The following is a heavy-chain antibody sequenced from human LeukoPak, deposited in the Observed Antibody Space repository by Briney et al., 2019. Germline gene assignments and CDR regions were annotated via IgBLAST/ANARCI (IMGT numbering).Heavy chain of an antibody. Sequence: SETLSLTCAVYGGSFSGYYWSWIRQPPGKGLEWIGEINHSGSTNYNPSLKSRVTISVDTSKNQFSLRLSSVTAADTAVYYCAVDSSGYYYFDYWGQGTLVTVSS. V-gene: IGHV4-34*01. CDR2: INHSGST. J-gene: IGHJ4*02. CDR1: GGSFSGYY. D-gene: IGHD3-22*01. CDR3: AVDSSGYYYFDY.